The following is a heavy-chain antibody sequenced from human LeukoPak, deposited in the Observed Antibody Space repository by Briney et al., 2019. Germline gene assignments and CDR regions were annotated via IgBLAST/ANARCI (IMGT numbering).Heavy chain of an antibody. CDR1: GGTFSSYA. V-gene: IGHV1-69*13. J-gene: IGHJ4*02. Sequence: GASVKVSCKASGGTFSSYAISWVRQAPGQGLEWMGGIIPIFGTANYAQKFQGRVTITAGESTSTAYMELSSLRSEDTAVYYCARDFRNDYYDSSGYSGWGQGTLVTVSS. CDR2: IIPIFGTA. D-gene: IGHD3-22*01. CDR3: ARDFRNDYYDSSGYSG.